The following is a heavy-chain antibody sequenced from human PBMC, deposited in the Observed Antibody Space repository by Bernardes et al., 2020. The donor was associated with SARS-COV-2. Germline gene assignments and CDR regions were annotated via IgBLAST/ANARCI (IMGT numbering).Heavy chain of an antibody. V-gene: IGHV3-33*06. CDR1: GFTFSDYG. D-gene: IGHD6-13*01. J-gene: IGHJ1*01. Sequence: GGSLRLSCAASGFTFSDYGMHWVRQAPGKGLDWVALIWYDGTNKYYSDSVKGRFTISRDNSKNTLYLEMNSLTGEDTAVYYCAKEASPGYSGSWDGHFHHWGQGTLVTVSS. CDR3: AKEASPGYSGSWDGHFHH. CDR2: IWYDGTNK.